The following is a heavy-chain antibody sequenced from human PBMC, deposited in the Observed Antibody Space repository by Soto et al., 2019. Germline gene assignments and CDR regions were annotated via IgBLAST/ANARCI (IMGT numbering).Heavy chain of an antibody. CDR1: GFTFTSSA. CDR3: ARGGDWNYPPDWFDP. D-gene: IGHD1-7*01. J-gene: IGHJ5*02. V-gene: IGHV1-69*13. CDR2: IIPIFGTA. Sequence: SVKVSCKASGFTFTSSAVQWVRQARGQRLEWIGWIIPIFGTANYAQKFQGRVTITADESTSTAYMELSSLRSEDTAVYYCARGGDWNYPPDWFDPWGQGTLVTVSS.